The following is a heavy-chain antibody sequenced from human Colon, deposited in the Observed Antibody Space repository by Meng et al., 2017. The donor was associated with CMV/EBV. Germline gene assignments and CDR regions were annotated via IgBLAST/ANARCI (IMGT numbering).Heavy chain of an antibody. V-gene: IGHV1-2*02. D-gene: IGHD2-8*01. CDR2: VNPKSGDT. CDR3: ARRPYCTNGVCYSSNDY. Sequence: ASVKVSCKASGYDFAAFYLHWVRQAPGQGLEWMGGVNPKSGDTHYAQKFQGRITMTRDTSLNTTYMELSSLRSDDTAIYFCARRPYCTNGVCYSSNDYWGQGTLVTSPQ. J-gene: IGHJ4*02. CDR1: GYDFAAFY.